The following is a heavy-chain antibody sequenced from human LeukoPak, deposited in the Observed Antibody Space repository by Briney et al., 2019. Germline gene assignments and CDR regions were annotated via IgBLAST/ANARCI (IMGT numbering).Heavy chain of an antibody. Sequence: GGSLRLSCAASGFPFSTYWMTWVRQAPGKGLEWVANIKQDGSKTYYADSVKGRFTIARDNAKNSVSLQMNSLRDEDTAVYYCARVDYGDYAGEDYWGQGTLVTVSS. CDR2: IKQDGSKT. D-gene: IGHD4-17*01. V-gene: IGHV3-7*01. CDR3: ARVDYGDYAGEDY. J-gene: IGHJ4*02. CDR1: GFPFSTYW.